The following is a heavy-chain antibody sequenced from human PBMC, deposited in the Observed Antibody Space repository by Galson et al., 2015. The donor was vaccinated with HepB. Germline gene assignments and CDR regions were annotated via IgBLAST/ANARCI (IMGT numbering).Heavy chain of an antibody. CDR2: TQYRSKCYR. D-gene: IGHD1-14*01. Sequence: CAISGDSVSSESAAWNWIRQSPSRGLEWLGRTQYRSKCYRDYASFVKSRITVTPDPSKNQFSLQLDSVTPEDTAVYYCARHTGDYWGQGTLVTVSS. CDR1: GDSVSSESAA. V-gene: IGHV6-1*01. J-gene: IGHJ4*02. CDR3: ARHTGDY.